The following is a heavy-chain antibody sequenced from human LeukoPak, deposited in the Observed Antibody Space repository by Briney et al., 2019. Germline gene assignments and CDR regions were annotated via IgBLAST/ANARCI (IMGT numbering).Heavy chain of an antibody. CDR3: AKAAGARCNSGCYSRVSDD. Sequence: SGGSLRLSCAVSGFTFKNYAMNWVRQVPGKGLEWVSIITDDGDDTKYADSVKGRFTISRDNSKTMLYLQMNSLRAEDTATYYCAKAAGARCNSGCYSRVSDDWGQGTLVTVSS. CDR1: GFTFKNYA. V-gene: IGHV3-23*01. CDR2: ITDDGDDT. D-gene: IGHD1-26*01. J-gene: IGHJ4*02.